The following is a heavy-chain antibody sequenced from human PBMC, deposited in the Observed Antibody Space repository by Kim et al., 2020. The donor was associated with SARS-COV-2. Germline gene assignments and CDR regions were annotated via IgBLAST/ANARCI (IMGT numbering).Heavy chain of an antibody. CDR3: ARSSSTSCPCYYMDV. D-gene: IGHD2-2*01. V-gene: IGHV3-74*01. J-gene: IGHJ6*03. CDR2: INSDGSST. Sequence: GGSLRLSCAASGFTFSTYWMYWVRQAPGKGLVWVSRINSDGSSTNYADSVKGRFTISRDNAKNTLYLQMNSLRAEDTAVYYCARSSSTSCPCYYMDVWGKGTTVTVSS. CDR1: GFTFSTYW.